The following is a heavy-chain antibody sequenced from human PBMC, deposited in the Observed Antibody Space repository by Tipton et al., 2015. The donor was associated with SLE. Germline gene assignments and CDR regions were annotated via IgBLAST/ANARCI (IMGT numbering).Heavy chain of an antibody. D-gene: IGHD6-6*01. Sequence: TLSLTCTVSGGSISSSSYYWGWIRQPPGKGLEWIGSIYYSGSTNYNPSLKSRVTISVDTSKNQFSLKLSSVTAADTAVYYCARQYSSSSYFDYWGQGTLVTVSS. CDR1: GGSISSSSYY. J-gene: IGHJ4*02. CDR2: IYYSGST. V-gene: IGHV4-39*01. CDR3: ARQYSSSSYFDY.